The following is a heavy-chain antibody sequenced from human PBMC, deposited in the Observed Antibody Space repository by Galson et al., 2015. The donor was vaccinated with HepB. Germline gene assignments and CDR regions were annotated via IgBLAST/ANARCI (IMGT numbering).Heavy chain of an antibody. V-gene: IGHV3-7*03. Sequence: SLRLSCAASGFTFSSYWMSWVRQAPGKGLEWVADIKQDGSEKYYVDSVKGRFTISRDNAKNSLYLQMNSLRAEDTAVYYCARDVAVVVPAAVVWFDPWGQGTLVTVSS. CDR2: IKQDGSEK. CDR3: ARDVAVVVPAAVVWFDP. D-gene: IGHD2-2*01. J-gene: IGHJ5*02. CDR1: GFTFSSYW.